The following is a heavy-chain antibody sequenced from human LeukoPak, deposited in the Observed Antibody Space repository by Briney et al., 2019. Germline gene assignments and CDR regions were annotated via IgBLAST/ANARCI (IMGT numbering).Heavy chain of an antibody. J-gene: IGHJ4*02. CDR3: ARQNTPHGNFDY. CDR2: IGVAANT. Sequence: GGSLRLSCAASGFTFSSYDMHWVRHATGKGLEWVSAIGVAANTFYSGSVKGRFTISRENAKNSLYLLVTSLRAEDTAVYYCARQNTPHGNFDYWGQGILVTVSS. V-gene: IGHV3-13*01. CDR1: GFTFSSYD. D-gene: IGHD1-26*01.